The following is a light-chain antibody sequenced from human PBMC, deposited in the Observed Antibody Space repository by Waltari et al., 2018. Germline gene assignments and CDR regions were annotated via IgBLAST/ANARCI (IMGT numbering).Light chain of an antibody. Sequence: QSVLTQPPSASGTPGHRVTISCSGRSSNIGSNTQNRYQQRPGTAPKLLIYSNKQRPSGVPDRFPGSKSGTSASLAISGLQSEDEADYYCAAWDDSLNDWVFGGGTKLTVL. CDR1: SSNIGSNT. CDR2: SNK. CDR3: AAWDDSLNDWV. V-gene: IGLV1-44*01. J-gene: IGLJ3*02.